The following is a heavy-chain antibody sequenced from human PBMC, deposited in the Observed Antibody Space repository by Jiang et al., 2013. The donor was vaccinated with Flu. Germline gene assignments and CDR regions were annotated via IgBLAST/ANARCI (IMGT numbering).Heavy chain of an antibody. D-gene: IGHD3-22*01. Sequence: RSLRLSCAASGFTFSSYGMHWVRQAPGKGLEWVAVISNDGTYKNYPDSVKGRFTISRDSSKNTLYLQMNSLRVEDTAVYYCATGDGNSGHKQYYFDSVGPGSPGHRL. CDR2: ISNDGTYK. CDR3: ATGDGNSGHKQYYFDS. CDR1: GFTFSSYG. J-gene: IGHJ4*02. V-gene: IGHV3-30*03.